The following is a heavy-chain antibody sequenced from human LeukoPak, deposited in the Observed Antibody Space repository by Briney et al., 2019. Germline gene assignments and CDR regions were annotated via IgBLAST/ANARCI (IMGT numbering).Heavy chain of an antibody. V-gene: IGHV3-23*01. Sequence: GGSLRLSCAASGFTFRTYAMTWVRQAPGKGLEWVSSVSGSGNGEGRTPYADSVKGRFTISRDNSKNTVFLQMNGLRVEDTAVYYCAKELYSTSDFYYGMDVWGQGTTVTVSS. CDR1: GFTFRTYA. CDR2: VSGSGNGEGRT. J-gene: IGHJ6*02. CDR3: AKELYSTSDFYYGMDV. D-gene: IGHD4-11*01.